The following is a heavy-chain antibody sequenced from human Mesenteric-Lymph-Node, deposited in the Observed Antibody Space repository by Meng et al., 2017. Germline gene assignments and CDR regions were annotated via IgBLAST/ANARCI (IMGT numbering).Heavy chain of an antibody. CDR3: ARVIPTYYYDSSWFDP. V-gene: IGHV1-69*01. J-gene: IGHJ5*02. D-gene: IGHD3-22*01. CDR2: IIPLFGPA. Sequence: QVHHLQAGVEVMNLGFSLKVSCNASVDTFIRYAISWVRQAPGQGLEWIGGIIPLFGPANYAQKFQGRVTITADESTITAYMEFSSLGYEDTAVYYCARVIPTYYYDSSWFDPWGQGTLVTVSS. CDR1: VDTFIRYA.